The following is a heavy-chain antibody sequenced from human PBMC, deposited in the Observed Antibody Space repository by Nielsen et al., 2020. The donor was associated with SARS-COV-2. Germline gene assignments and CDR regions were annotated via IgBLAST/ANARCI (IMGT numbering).Heavy chain of an antibody. CDR1: GFTFSSYS. D-gene: IGHD3-10*01. J-gene: IGHJ6*02. CDR2: IYSGGST. CDR3: ARDRGTRITMVRGYGMDV. Sequence: GESLKISCAASGFTFSSYSMNWVRQAPGKGLEWVSVIYSGGSTYYADSVKGRFTISRDNSKNTLYLQMNSLRAEDTAVYYCARDRGTRITMVRGYGMDVWGQGTTVTVSS. V-gene: IGHV3-66*01.